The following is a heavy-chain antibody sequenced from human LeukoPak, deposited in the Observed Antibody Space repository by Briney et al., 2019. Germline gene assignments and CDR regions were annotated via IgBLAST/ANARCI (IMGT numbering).Heavy chain of an antibody. D-gene: IGHD6-13*01. Sequence: PGGSLRLSCAASGFTFSIYEMNWVRQAPGKGLEWVSYISSSGSTIYYADSVKGRFTISRDNAKNSLYLQMNSLRAEDTAVYYCARDPSIAADAFDIWGQGTMVTVSS. CDR1: GFTFSIYE. V-gene: IGHV3-48*03. CDR2: ISSSGSTI. J-gene: IGHJ3*02. CDR3: ARDPSIAADAFDI.